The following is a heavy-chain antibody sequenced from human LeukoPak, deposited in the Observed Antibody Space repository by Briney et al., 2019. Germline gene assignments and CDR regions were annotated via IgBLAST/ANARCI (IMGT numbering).Heavy chain of an antibody. V-gene: IGHV3-23*01. Sequence: GGSLRLSCAASGFTFSNYAISWVRQAPGKGLEWVSGISGGGSSTYYTDSVKGRFTISRDNSENTLYLQMNSLRAEDTAVYCCAKDSSSGRGYYFDYWGQGTLVTVSS. CDR3: AKDSSSGRGYYFDY. CDR2: ISGGGSST. CDR1: GFTFSNYA. D-gene: IGHD6-19*01. J-gene: IGHJ4*02.